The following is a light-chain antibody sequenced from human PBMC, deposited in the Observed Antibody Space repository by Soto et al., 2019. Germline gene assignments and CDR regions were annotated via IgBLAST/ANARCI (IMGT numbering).Light chain of an antibody. Sequence: DIQMTQSPSSLSASVGDRVTITCRASQTIISYLNWYQQKPGKAPKLLINAASSLQGGVPSRFSGSGSGTDFTLTISSLQPEDFADYYCQQSYSTPRTFGQGTKVEIK. CDR3: QQSYSTPRT. J-gene: IGKJ1*01. V-gene: IGKV1-39*01. CDR1: QTIISY. CDR2: AAS.